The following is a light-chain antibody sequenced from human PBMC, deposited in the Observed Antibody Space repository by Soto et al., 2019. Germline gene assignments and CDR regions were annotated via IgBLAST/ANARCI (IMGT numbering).Light chain of an antibody. CDR3: HQSASSPPT. Sequence: DIQMTQSPSSLSASVEDRVIITCRASQSSSNHLNWYQQKPGKAPKLLIFAASRLQSGVPSRFSGSRSGPDFTITLSSLQPEDFATDYCHQSASSPPTFGQGPKVEIK. CDR2: AAS. J-gene: IGKJ1*01. CDR1: QSSSNH. V-gene: IGKV1-39*01.